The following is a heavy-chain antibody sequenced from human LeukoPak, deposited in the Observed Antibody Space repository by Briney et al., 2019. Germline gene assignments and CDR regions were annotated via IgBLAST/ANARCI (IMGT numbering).Heavy chain of an antibody. CDR1: GYTFTSYG. D-gene: IGHD6-19*01. V-gene: IGHV1-18*01. CDR3: ARAPPLIAVAGLDY. J-gene: IGHJ4*02. Sequence: ASVKVSCKASGYTFTSYGFSWMRQAPGQGLEWMGWISTYNGNTNYAQSFQGRVAMTTDTSTTTTYMELRSLRSDDTAVYYCARAPPLIAVAGLDYWGQGTLVTVSS. CDR2: ISTYNGNT.